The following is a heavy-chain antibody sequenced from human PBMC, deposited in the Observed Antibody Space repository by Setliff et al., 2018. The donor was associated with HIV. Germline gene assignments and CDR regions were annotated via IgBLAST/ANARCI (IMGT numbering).Heavy chain of an antibody. J-gene: IGHJ4*02. Sequence: LRLSCAASGFTFSSYTMSWVRQAPGKGLEWVSGISGSGANTYHADSVKGRFTISRDNSKNTLYLQMNSLRADDTAVYYCAKGRSGAVAGHFDYWGQGTPVTVSS. D-gene: IGHD6-19*01. CDR2: ISGSGANT. V-gene: IGHV3-23*01. CDR3: AKGRSGAVAGHFDY. CDR1: GFTFSSYT.